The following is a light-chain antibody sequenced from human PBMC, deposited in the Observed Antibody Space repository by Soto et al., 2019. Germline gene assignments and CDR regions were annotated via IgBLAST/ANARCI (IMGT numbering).Light chain of an antibody. V-gene: IGKV1-39*01. Sequence: DIQMTQYPSSLSASVGDRVAITCLASQSISSYLNWYQQKPGKAPKLLIYAASSLQSGVPSRFSGSGSGTDFTLTISSLQPEDFATYYCQQSYSTPITFGQGTRLEIK. CDR3: QQSYSTPIT. CDR2: AAS. CDR1: QSISSY. J-gene: IGKJ5*01.